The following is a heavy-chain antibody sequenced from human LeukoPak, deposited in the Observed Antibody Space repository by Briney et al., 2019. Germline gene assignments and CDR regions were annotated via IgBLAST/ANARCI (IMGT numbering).Heavy chain of an antibody. CDR3: ARARSYYFDAFDI. D-gene: IGHD1-26*01. CDR1: GFTFSSYA. V-gene: IGHV3-30-3*01. J-gene: IGHJ3*02. CDR2: ISYDGSNK. Sequence: GGCLRLSWAASGFTFSSYAMHWVRQAPGKGLEWVAVISYDGSNKYYADSVKGRFTISRENSKNTLYLQMNSLRAEDTAVYYCARARSYYFDAFDIWGQGTMVTVSS.